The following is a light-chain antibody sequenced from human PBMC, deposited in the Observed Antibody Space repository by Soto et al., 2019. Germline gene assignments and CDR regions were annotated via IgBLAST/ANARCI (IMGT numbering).Light chain of an antibody. CDR1: QSVSSRN. J-gene: IGKJ2*01. V-gene: IGKV3-20*01. CDR2: GAS. Sequence: EIVLTQSPGTVSLSPGERATLSCRASQSVSSRNLAWYRQKPGQAPSLLIFGASNGATGIPDRFSGSGSGTDFTLTISRLEPEDCAVYYCLRYGDSPPAYTFGQGTKLEIK. CDR3: LRYGDSPPAYT.